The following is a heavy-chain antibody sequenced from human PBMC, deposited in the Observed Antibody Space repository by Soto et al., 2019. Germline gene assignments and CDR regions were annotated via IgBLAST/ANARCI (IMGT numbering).Heavy chain of an antibody. CDR3: AHRHCSGGSCYQTFDY. J-gene: IGHJ4*02. CDR1: GFSLSTSGVG. V-gene: IGHV2-5*01. D-gene: IGHD2-15*01. Sequence: QITLKESGPTLVKPTQTLTLTCSLSGFSLSTSGVGVGWIRQPPGKAPEWLALIYWHDDKRYSPSLKSRLTITKDTSKNQVVLTMTNMDLVDTATYYCAHRHCSGGSCYQTFDYWGQGTLVTVSS. CDR2: IYWHDDK.